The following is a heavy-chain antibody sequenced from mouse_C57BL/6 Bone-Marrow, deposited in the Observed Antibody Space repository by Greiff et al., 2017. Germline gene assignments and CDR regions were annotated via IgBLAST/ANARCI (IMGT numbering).Heavy chain of an antibody. J-gene: IGHJ2*01. CDR2: IYPGDGDT. D-gene: IGHD3-1*01. Sequence: VQLVESGPELVKPGASVKISCKASGYAFSSSWMNWVKQRPGKGLEWIGRIYPGDGDTNYNGKFKGKATLTADKSSSTAYMQLSSLTSEDSAVXFCARSGTLEGLDYWGQGTTLTVSS. CDR1: GYAFSSSW. CDR3: ARSGTLEGLDY. V-gene: IGHV1-82*01.